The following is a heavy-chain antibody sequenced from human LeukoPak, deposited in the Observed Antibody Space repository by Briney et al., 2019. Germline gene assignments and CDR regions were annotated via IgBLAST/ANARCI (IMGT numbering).Heavy chain of an antibody. D-gene: IGHD5-24*01. Sequence: GGSLRLSCAASGFTFSSYAMHWVRQAPGKGLERVAVISYDGSNKYYADSVKGRFTISRDNSKNTLYLQMNSLRAEDTAVYYCARDRERWLQNNYFDYWGQGTLVTVSS. CDR2: ISYDGSNK. CDR3: ARDRERWLQNNYFDY. CDR1: GFTFSSYA. J-gene: IGHJ4*02. V-gene: IGHV3-30*01.